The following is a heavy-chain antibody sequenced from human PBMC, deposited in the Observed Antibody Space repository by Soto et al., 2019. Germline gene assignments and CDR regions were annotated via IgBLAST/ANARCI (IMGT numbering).Heavy chain of an antibody. CDR3: ARDAAVPGEADRFDY. V-gene: IGHV4-4*02. J-gene: IGHJ4*02. Sequence: SETLSLTCTVSGGSIKTNVWWSWVRQPPGKGLEWIGEIFHNGNTYYNPSLQSRVTMSVDKSKNQFSLMLTSVTAADTAMYYCARDAAVPGEADRFDYWGQGILVTVSS. CDR1: GGSIKTNVW. CDR2: IFHNGNT. D-gene: IGHD6-19*01.